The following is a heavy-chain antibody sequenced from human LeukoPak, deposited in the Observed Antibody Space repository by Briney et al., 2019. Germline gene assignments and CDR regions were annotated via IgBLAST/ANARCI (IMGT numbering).Heavy chain of an antibody. CDR3: ARVRSWYPFDY. CDR2: INHSGST. CDR1: GGSFSGYY. D-gene: IGHD6-13*01. Sequence: SGTLSLTCAVYGGSFSGYYWSWIRQPPGKGLEWIGEINHSGSTNYNPSLKSRVTISVDTSKNQFSLKLSSVTAADTAVYYCARVRSWYPFDYWGQGTLVTVSS. J-gene: IGHJ4*02. V-gene: IGHV4-34*01.